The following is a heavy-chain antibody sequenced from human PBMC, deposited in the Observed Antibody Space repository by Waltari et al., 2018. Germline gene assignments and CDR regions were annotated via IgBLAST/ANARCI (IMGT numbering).Heavy chain of an antibody. CDR2: IGSSSTYT. CDR1: GFSFNAYT. V-gene: IGHV3-21*06. J-gene: IGHJ6*03. Sequence: EVQLVESGGGLVKPGGSLRLSCVASGFSFNAYTMNWVRHTPEKGLEWVSSIGSSSTYTYYADSVNGRFTISRDNAANSLHLEMNALRPEDTAVYYCASHLEDFYYYMDVWGKGTTVTVSS. CDR3: ASHLEDFYYYMDV.